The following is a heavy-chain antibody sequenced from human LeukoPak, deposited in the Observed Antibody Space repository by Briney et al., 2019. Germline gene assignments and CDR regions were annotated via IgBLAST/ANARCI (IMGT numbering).Heavy chain of an antibody. Sequence: ETLSLTCAVYGGSFSGYYWSWIRQPPGKGLEWVANIKQDGSEKYYVDSVKGRFTISRDNAKNSLYLQMNSLRAEDTAVYYCARGSSSSWYLYYYYYYMDVWGKGTTVTISS. J-gene: IGHJ6*03. CDR2: IKQDGSEK. CDR3: ARGSSSSWYLYYYYYYMDV. D-gene: IGHD6-13*01. CDR1: GGSFSGYY. V-gene: IGHV3-7*01.